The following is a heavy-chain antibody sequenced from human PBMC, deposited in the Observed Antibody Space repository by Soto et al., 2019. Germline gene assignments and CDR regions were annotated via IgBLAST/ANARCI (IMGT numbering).Heavy chain of an antibody. V-gene: IGHV1-24*01. D-gene: IGHD3-22*01. J-gene: IGHJ3*02. CDR1: GYTLTELS. CDR2: FDPEDGET. Sequence: ASVKVSCKVSGYTLTELSMHWVLQAPGKGLEWMGGFDPEDGETIYAQKFQGRVTMTEDTSTDTAYMELSSLRSEDTAVYYCATCGYYYDSSGYSPTRLDAFDIWGQGTMVTVSS. CDR3: ATCGYYYDSSGYSPTRLDAFDI.